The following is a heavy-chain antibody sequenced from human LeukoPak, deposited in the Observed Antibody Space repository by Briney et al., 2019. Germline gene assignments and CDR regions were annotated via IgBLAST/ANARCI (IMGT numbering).Heavy chain of an antibody. Sequence: GGSLRLSFAASGFTFSSYAMDWVRQAPGKGLERVAVISYDGSNKYYADSVKGRFTISRDNSKNTLYLQMNSLRAEDTAVYYCARVVNDFWSPFDYWGQGTLVTVSS. V-gene: IGHV3-30*04. CDR1: GFTFSSYA. CDR2: ISYDGSNK. D-gene: IGHD3-3*01. J-gene: IGHJ4*02. CDR3: ARVVNDFWSPFDY.